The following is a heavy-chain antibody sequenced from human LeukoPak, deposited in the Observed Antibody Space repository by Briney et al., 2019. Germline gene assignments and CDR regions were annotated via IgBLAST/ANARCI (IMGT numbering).Heavy chain of an antibody. Sequence: GSLRLSCAASGFTFSRFWMSWARQAPGKGLEWVANIKHDGSQKYYVDSAKGRFTISRDNAKNSVYLQMNSLTAEDTAVYYCARDGMGGIKAFDMWGQGTMVTVSS. CDR3: ARDGMGGIKAFDM. J-gene: IGHJ3*02. CDR2: IKHDGSQK. V-gene: IGHV3-7*05. D-gene: IGHD3-10*01. CDR1: GFTFSRFW.